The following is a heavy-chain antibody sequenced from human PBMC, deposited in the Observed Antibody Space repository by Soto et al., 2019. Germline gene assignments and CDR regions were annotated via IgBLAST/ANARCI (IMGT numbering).Heavy chain of an antibody. CDR1: GGSISSYY. CDR2: IYYSGST. J-gene: IGHJ4*02. D-gene: IGHD7-27*01. V-gene: IGHV4-59*01. CDR3: ASYINWGSLYYFDY. Sequence: SETLSLTCTVSGGSISSYYWSWIRQPPGKGLEWIGYIYYSGSTNYNPSLKSRVTISVDTSKNQFSLKLSSVTAADTAVYYCASYINWGSLYYFDYWGQGTLVTVSS.